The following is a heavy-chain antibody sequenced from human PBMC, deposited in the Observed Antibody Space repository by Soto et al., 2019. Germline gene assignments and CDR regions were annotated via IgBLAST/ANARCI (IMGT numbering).Heavy chain of an antibody. CDR2: INPSGGST. D-gene: IGHD3-3*01. J-gene: IGHJ5*02. V-gene: IGHV1-46*01. CDR1: GYTFASYY. CDR3: ARASRNYDFWGANWFDP. Sequence: ASVKVSCKASGYTFASYYRHWVRQAPGQGLEWMGIINPSGGSTSYAQKFQGRVTMTRDTSTSTVYMELSSLRSEDTAVYYCARASRNYDFWGANWFDPWGQGTLVTVSS.